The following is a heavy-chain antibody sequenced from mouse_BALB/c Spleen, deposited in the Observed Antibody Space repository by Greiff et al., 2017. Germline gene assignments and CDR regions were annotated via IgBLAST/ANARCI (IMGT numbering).Heavy chain of an antibody. CDR1: GFTFSDYY. J-gene: IGHJ2*01. V-gene: IGHV5-4*02. CDR2: ISDGGSYT. Sequence: EVKLVESGGGLVKPGGSLKLSCAASGFTFSDYYMYWVRQTPEKRLEWVATISDGGSYTYYPDSVKGRFTISRDNAKNNLYLQMSSLKSEDTAMYYCARGGYRGYFDYWGQGTTLTVSS. CDR3: ARGGYRGYFDY. D-gene: IGHD2-12*01.